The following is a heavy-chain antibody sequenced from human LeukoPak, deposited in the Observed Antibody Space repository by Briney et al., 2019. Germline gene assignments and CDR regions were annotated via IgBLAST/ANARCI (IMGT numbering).Heavy chain of an antibody. CDR2: ISYDGSNK. CDR3: ARDKVQQLVRNSYFDY. J-gene: IGHJ4*02. D-gene: IGHD6-13*01. CDR1: GFTFSSYA. V-gene: IGHV3-30*04. Sequence: GGSLRLSCAASGFTFSSYAMHWVRQAPGKGLEWVAVISYDGSNKYYAESVKGRFTISRDNSKNTLYLQMNSLRAEDTAVYYCARDKVQQLVRNSYFDYWGQGTLVTVSS.